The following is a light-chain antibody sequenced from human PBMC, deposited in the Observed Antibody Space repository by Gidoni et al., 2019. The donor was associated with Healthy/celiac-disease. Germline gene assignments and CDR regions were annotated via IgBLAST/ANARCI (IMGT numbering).Light chain of an antibody. J-gene: IGKJ2*01. CDR2: KAS. Sequence: DIQMTQSPSTLSASVGDRVTITCRASQSISSWVAWYQQKPGKAPKLLIYKASSLESGVPSRFSGSGSGTEFTLTISSLQPDDFAIYYCQQYNSYLYTFGQGTKLEIK. CDR1: QSISSW. CDR3: QQYNSYLYT. V-gene: IGKV1-5*03.